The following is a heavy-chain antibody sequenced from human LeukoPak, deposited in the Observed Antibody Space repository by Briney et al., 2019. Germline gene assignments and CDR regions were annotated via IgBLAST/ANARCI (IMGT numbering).Heavy chain of an antibody. CDR1: GYTFTSYY. CDR3: ARDRYGSGSYIPI. J-gene: IGHJ4*02. V-gene: IGHV1-18*04. Sequence: ASVKVSCKASGYTFTSYYMHWVRQAPGQGLEWMGWISTNNGNTKYAQKLQGRVTMTTDTSTSTAYMELRSLRSDDTAVYYCARDRYGSGSYIPIWGQGTLVTVSS. CDR2: ISTNNGNT. D-gene: IGHD3-10*01.